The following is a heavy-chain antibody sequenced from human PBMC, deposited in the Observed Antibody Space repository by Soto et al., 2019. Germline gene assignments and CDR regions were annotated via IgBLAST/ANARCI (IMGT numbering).Heavy chain of an antibody. CDR3: ARRRGGFGGGWTTPYFDY. J-gene: IGHJ4*02. CDR2: IYWDDDK. D-gene: IGHD6-19*01. Sequence: QITLKESGTTVVKPTQTLTLTCSLSGFSLNTGGVGVGWIRQPPGKALEWLAVIYWDDDKSWNPSLRDRLTINRDASDGQVVLTVTNMDPVDTGTYYCARRRGGFGGGWTTPYFDYLCQGTLVTGSS. CDR1: GFSLNTGGVG. V-gene: IGHV2-5*02.